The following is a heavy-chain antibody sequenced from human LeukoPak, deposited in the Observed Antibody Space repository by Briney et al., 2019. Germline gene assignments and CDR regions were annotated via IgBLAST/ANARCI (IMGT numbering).Heavy chain of an antibody. CDR2: INPSGGST. CDR1: GYTFTSYY. Sequence: ASEKVSCKASGYTFTSYYMHWVRQAPGQGLEWMGIINPSGGSTSYAQKFQGRVTMTRDTSTSTVYMELSSLRSEDTAVYYCARDYPGYCSGGSCYSWDYWGQGTLVTVSS. CDR3: ARDYPGYCSGGSCYSWDY. V-gene: IGHV1-46*01. J-gene: IGHJ4*02. D-gene: IGHD2-15*01.